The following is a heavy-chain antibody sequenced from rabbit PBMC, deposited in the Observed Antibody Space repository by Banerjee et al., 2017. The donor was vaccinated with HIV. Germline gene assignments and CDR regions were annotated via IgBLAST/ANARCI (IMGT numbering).Heavy chain of an antibody. D-gene: IGHD4-1*01. J-gene: IGHJ4*01. CDR1: GFSFSDRDV. CDR2: IYAGSGDYT. Sequence: QEQLVESGGGLVQPEGSLTLTCKASGFSFSDRDVMCWVRQAPGKGLEWIGCIYAGSGDYTYYASWVNGRFSISKTSSTTVTLQMNSLTPADTATYFCARSANGGWDLWGQGTLVTVS. CDR3: ARSANGGWDL. V-gene: IGHV1S45*01.